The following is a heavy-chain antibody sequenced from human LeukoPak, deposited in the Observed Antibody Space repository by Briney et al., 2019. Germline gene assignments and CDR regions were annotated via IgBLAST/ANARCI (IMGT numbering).Heavy chain of an antibody. CDR1: GLTGSHNY. D-gene: IGHD4-17*01. V-gene: IGHV3-53*01. Sequence: GGSLRLSCAASGLTGSHNYVSWVRQAPGKRLEWVSAIHTSGDTCYADSVKGRFTISRDTSKNTLYLQINSLRVEDTAVYYCIVFGDSNHWGQGTLVTVSS. CDR2: IHTSGDT. J-gene: IGHJ5*02. CDR3: IVFGDSNH.